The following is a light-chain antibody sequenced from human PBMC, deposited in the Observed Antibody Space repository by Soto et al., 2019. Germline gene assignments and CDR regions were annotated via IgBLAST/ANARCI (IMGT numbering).Light chain of an antibody. CDR1: SSNIGSNT. CDR3: AAWDDSLYGLV. CDR2: RTN. V-gene: IGLV1-44*01. Sequence: QSVLTQPPSASGTPGQRVTISCSGSSSNIGSNTVNWYQQLPGTAPKLLSYRTNERPSGVPARFSGSKSGSSASLAISGLQSEDEADYYCAAWDDSLYGLVFGGGTKPTVL. J-gene: IGLJ3*02.